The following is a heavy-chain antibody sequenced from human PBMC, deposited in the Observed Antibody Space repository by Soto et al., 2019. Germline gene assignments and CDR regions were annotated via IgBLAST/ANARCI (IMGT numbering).Heavy chain of an antibody. CDR2: IYYSGST. V-gene: IGHV4-31*11. D-gene: IGHD3-3*01. CDR3: AREYYDFYLTWFDP. CDR1: GGSISSGGYY. J-gene: IGHJ5*02. Sequence: PSDTLSLTCAVSGGSISSGGYYWSWIRQHPGKGLEWIGYIYYSGSTYYNPSLKSRVTISVDTSKNQFSLKLSSVTAADTAVYYCAREYYDFYLTWFDPWGQGTLVTVSS.